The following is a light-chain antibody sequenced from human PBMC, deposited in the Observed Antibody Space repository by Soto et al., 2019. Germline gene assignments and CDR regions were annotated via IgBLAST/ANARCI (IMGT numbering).Light chain of an antibody. J-gene: IGKJ1*01. CDR2: GAS. Sequence: EIVLTQSPDTLSLSPVERATLSFSASQSVSSSYLAWYQQKPGQAPRLLIYGASNRATGIPDRFSGSGSGTDFTLTISRLEPEDFAVYYCQQYGSSGTFGQGTKVDIK. CDR1: QSVSSSY. V-gene: IGKV3-20*01. CDR3: QQYGSSGT.